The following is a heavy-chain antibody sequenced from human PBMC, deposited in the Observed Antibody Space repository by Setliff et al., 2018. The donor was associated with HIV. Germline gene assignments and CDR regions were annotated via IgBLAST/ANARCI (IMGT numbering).Heavy chain of an antibody. CDR1: GFTFSSYA. CDR3: AKKRMIVVGADY. Sequence: PGGSLRLSCAASGFTFSSYAMSWVRQAPGKGLEWVSAISGSGGSTYYADSVKGRFTISRDNSKNTLYLQMNSLRAEDTALYYCAKKRMIVVGADYWGQGTLVTVSS. V-gene: IGHV3-23*01. CDR2: ISGSGGST. J-gene: IGHJ4*02. D-gene: IGHD3-22*01.